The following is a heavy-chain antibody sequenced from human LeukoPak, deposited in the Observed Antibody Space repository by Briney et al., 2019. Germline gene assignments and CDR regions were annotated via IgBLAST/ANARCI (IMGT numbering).Heavy chain of an antibody. CDR3: AKDYDSSGHTHFDY. CDR2: ISWNSGSI. CDR1: GFTFDDYA. D-gene: IGHD3-22*01. Sequence: SRSLRLSCAASGFTFDDYAMHWVRQAPGKGLEWVSGISWNSGSIGYADSAKGRFTISRDNAKNSLYLQMNSLRAEDTVLYYCAKDYDSSGHTHFDYWGQGTLVTVSS. V-gene: IGHV3-9*01. J-gene: IGHJ4*02.